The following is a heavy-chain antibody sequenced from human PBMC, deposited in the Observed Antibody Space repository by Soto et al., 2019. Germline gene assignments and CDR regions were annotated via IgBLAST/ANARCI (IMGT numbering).Heavy chain of an antibody. CDR2: IYPSDSDT. V-gene: IGHV5-51*01. CDR3: ARPANTVEDHFDL. J-gene: IGHJ4*02. Sequence: LGESLNISCQGSGYTFTIYWIGWVRQMPGKGLEWMGIIYPSDSDTSYSPSFHGQVTISADQSINTAYLQWDSLTASDTAIYYCARPANTVEDHFDLWGQGTPVIVAS. D-gene: IGHD4-17*01. CDR1: GYTFTIYW.